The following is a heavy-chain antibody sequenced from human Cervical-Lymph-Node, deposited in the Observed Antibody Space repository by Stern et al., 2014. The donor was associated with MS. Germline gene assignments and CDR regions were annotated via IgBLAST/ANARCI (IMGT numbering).Heavy chain of an antibody. V-gene: IGHV1-69*15. Sequence: VQLVQSGAEGKKPGTTVKVSCKASGGSFSRGSSSWVRQAPGKGLEWMRRLNPMFGTSKYAQQFHRRVPTYADGTTSTAYMELTSLRSEDTAVYFCARDQGGIADSWGQGTLVIVSS. J-gene: IGHJ4*02. CDR3: ARDQGGIADS. CDR1: GGSFSRGS. CDR2: LNPMFGTS. D-gene: IGHD6-13*01.